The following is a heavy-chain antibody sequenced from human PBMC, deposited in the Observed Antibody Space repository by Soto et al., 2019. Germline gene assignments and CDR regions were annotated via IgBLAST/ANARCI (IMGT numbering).Heavy chain of an antibody. CDR1: GFTFDFYA. J-gene: IGHJ4*02. CDR2: MSGSGDRT. V-gene: IGHV3-23*01. CDR3: GKDSETGDLDY. D-gene: IGHD7-27*01. Sequence: PGGALRLSCVASGFTFDFYAMSWVRQAPGKGLEWVSAMSGSGDRTHYADSVKGRFTISRDNSKNTLYLQMNSLRAEDTAVYYCGKDSETGDLDYWGQGTLVTVSS.